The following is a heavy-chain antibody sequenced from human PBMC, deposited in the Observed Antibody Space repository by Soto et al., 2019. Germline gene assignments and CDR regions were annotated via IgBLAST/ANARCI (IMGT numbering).Heavy chain of an antibody. V-gene: IGHV4-31*03. J-gene: IGHJ6*02. Sequence: SETLSLTCTVSGGSISSGGYYWSWIRQHPGKGLEWIGYIYCSGSTYYNPSLKSRVTISVDTSKNQFSLKLSSVTAADTAVYYCARDSTIVPYGMDVWGQGTTATVSS. CDR3: ARDSTIVPYGMDV. CDR2: IYCSGST. CDR1: GGSISSGGYY. D-gene: IGHD2-2*01.